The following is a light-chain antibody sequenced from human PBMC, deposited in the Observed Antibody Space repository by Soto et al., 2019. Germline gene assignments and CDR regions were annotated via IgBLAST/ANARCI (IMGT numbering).Light chain of an antibody. CDR2: WAS. V-gene: IGKV4-1*01. CDR1: ESGLYSSNNKNY. Sequence: IVITQSADSLAVSLGGGATINCKCSESGLYSSNNKNYLAWYQQKPGQPPKLLIYWASTRESGVPDRFSGSGSGTDFTLTISSLQAEDVAVYYCQQYYSTPKTFGQGTKVDIK. CDR3: QQYYSTPKT. J-gene: IGKJ1*01.